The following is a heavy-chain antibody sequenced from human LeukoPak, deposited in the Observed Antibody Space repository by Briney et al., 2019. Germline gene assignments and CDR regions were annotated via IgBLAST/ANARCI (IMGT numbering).Heavy chain of an antibody. Sequence: GGSLRLSCAASGFTFSSYAMSWVRQAPGKGLEWVSAISGSGGSTYYADSVKGRFTISRDNSKNTLYLQMNSLRAEDTAVYYCAKIALYPLLGSPKHDAFDIWGQGTMVTVSS. CDR2: ISGSGGST. D-gene: IGHD2/OR15-2a*01. CDR3: AKIALYPLLGSPKHDAFDI. CDR1: GFTFSSYA. V-gene: IGHV3-23*01. J-gene: IGHJ3*02.